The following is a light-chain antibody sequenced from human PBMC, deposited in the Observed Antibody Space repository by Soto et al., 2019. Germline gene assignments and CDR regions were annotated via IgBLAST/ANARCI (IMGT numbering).Light chain of an antibody. CDR3: QQYGTTPHT. J-gene: IGKJ5*01. Sequence: EIVLTQSPATLSLSPGERASLSCEASQSVSSSFLAWYQQKPGLAPRLLIYDTSSRATGIPDRFSGSGSGTDFALTISRLEPDDVAVYYCQQYGTTPHTFGQGTRLEI. CDR1: QSVSSSF. V-gene: IGKV3D-20*01. CDR2: DTS.